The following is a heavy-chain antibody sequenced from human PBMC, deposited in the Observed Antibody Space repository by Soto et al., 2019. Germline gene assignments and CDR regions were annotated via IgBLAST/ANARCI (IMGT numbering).Heavy chain of an antibody. V-gene: IGHV1-18*01. CDR1: GYTFTSYG. D-gene: IGHD1-26*01. CDR2: ISGYNGNT. CDR3: ARDQGSVGATAFDI. Sequence: ASVPVSCQASGYTFTSYGISWVRQAPGQRLEWMGWISGYNGNTNYARKLQGRVIMTTGKYTRTAFMELRSLRSDDTAVDYCARDQGSVGATAFDIWGQGTMVTVSS. J-gene: IGHJ3*02.